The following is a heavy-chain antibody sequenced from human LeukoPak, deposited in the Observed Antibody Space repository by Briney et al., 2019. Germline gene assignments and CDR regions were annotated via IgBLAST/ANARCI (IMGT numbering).Heavy chain of an antibody. V-gene: IGHV3-23*01. CDR1: GFTFSSYA. D-gene: IGHD6-6*01. Sequence: GGSLRLSCPASGFTFSSYAMSWVRQAPGEGLEWVSAISGSGGSTYYADSVKGRFTISRDNSKSTLYLQMNSLRAEDTAVYYCAKGFSPTSIASRPFDYWGQGTLVTVSS. CDR2: ISGSGGST. CDR3: AKGFSPTSIASRPFDY. J-gene: IGHJ4*02.